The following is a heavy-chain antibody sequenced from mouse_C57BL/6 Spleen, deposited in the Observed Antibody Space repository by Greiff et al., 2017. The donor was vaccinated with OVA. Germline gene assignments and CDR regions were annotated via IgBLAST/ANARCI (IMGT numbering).Heavy chain of an antibody. V-gene: IGHV1-63*01. CDR2: IYPGGGYT. Sequence: QVQLKESGAELVRPGTSVKMSCKASGYTFTNYWIGWAKQRPGHGLEWIGDIYPGGGYTNYNEKFKGKATLTADKSSSTAYMQFSSLTSEDSAIYYCARRDSSGYDYAMDYWGQGTSVTVSS. CDR1: GYTFTNYW. CDR3: ARRDSSGYDYAMDY. J-gene: IGHJ4*01. D-gene: IGHD3-2*02.